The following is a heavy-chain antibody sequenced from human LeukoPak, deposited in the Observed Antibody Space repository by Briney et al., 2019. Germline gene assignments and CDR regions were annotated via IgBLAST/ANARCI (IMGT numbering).Heavy chain of an antibody. V-gene: IGHV3-21*01. D-gene: IGHD3-22*01. CDR2: ISSSSSYI. CDR1: GFTFSSYS. Sequence: GGSLRLSCAASGFTFSSYSMNWVRQAPGKGLEWVSSISSSSSYIYYADSVKGRFTISRDNAKNSLYLQMNSLGAEDTAVYYCASFRYYYDSSGYYNWGQGTLVTVSS. J-gene: IGHJ4*02. CDR3: ASFRYYYDSSGYYN.